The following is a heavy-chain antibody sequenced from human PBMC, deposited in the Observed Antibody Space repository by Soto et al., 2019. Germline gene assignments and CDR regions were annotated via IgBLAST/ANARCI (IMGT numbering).Heavy chain of an antibody. CDR1: GGPFSSHT. CDR3: ARPAFGDCLYFDL. CDR2: IIPALGTT. J-gene: IGHJ2*01. D-gene: IGHD2-21*02. Sequence: QDQLVQSGAEVKKPGSSVKVSCKAFGGPFSSHTFSWVRQAPGQGLEWMGRIIPALGTTTYAQKFQGRVPITADESVTTVYMELNSLRTEPTAVYYCARPAFGDCLYFDLWGRGTLVTVSS. V-gene: IGHV1-69*08.